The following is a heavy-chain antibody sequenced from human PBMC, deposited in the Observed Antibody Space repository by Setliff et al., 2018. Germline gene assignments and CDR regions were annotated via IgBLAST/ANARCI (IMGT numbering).Heavy chain of an antibody. CDR1: GFTFSSYS. Sequence: PGGSLRLSCAASGFTFSSYSMNWVRQAPGKGLEWVSYISSSSSTIYYADSVKGRFTISRDNAKNSLYLQMNSLRAEDTAVYYCARRYSSGWAYYYYYYMDVWGKGTTVTVSS. D-gene: IGHD6-19*01. CDR3: ARRYSSGWAYYYYYYMDV. CDR2: ISSSSSTI. V-gene: IGHV3-48*04. J-gene: IGHJ6*03.